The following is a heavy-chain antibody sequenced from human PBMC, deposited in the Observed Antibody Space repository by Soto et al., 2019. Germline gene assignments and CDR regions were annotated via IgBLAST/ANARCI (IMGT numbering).Heavy chain of an antibody. CDR1: GYTFSRYA. D-gene: IGHD6-19*01. CDR3: ARVRTGLGWDY. Sequence: ASVKVSCKASGYTFSRYAIHWVRQAPGERLEWMGWINAGKGDRKYSQKFQDRVTITWDTSATTIYMELRSLRSEDTAVYYCARVRTGLGWDYWGQGTLVTDSS. CDR2: INAGKGDR. J-gene: IGHJ4*02. V-gene: IGHV1-3*01.